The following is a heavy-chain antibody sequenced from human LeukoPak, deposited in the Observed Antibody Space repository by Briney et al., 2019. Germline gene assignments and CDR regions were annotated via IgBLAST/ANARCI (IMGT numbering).Heavy chain of an antibody. D-gene: IGHD3-22*01. CDR3: VSQYYYDSSGYYRNWFDP. J-gene: IGHJ5*02. V-gene: IGHV4-59*01. Sequence: SETLSLTCTVSGGSISSYYWSWIRQPPGKGLEWIWYIYYSGSTNYNPSLKSRITISVETSKNQFFLKLSTLTAAYTAGYYCVSQYYYDSSGYYRNWFDPWGQGTLVTVST. CDR2: IYYSGST. CDR1: GGSISSYY.